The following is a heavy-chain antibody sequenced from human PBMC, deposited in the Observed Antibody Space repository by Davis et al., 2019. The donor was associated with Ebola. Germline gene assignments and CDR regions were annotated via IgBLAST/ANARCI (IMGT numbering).Heavy chain of an antibody. D-gene: IGHD2-2*01. CDR3: AAEYCSSTSCYYYYGMDV. V-gene: IGHV1-18*01. J-gene: IGHJ6*02. Sequence: ASVKVSCKASGYTFTSYGISWVRQAPGQGLEWMGWISAYNGNTNYAQKFQERVTITRDMSTSTADMELSSLRSEDTAVYYCAAEYCSSTSCYYYYGMDVWGQGTTVTVSS. CDR2: ISAYNGNT. CDR1: GYTFTSYG.